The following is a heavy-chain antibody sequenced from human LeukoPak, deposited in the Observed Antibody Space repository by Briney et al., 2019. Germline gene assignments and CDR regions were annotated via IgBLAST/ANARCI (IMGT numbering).Heavy chain of an antibody. CDR2: TYSGGTT. CDR1: GFTVSSNY. V-gene: IGHV3-53*01. J-gene: IGHJ4*02. D-gene: IGHD3-3*01. Sequence: GGSLRLSCAASGFTVSSNYMSWVRQAPGKGLEWVSVTYSGGTTYYADSVKGRFTISRDNSKNTLYLQMNSLRAEDTAVYYCARDSYYDFWSGGGFDYWGQGTLVTVSS. CDR3: ARDSYYDFWSGGGFDY.